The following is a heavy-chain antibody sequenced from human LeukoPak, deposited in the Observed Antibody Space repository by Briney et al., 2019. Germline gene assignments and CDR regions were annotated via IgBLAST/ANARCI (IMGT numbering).Heavy chain of an antibody. Sequence: GGSLRLSCVASGFTLNNAWMSWVRQAPGKGLEWVSVISGSGNSTFYSDSVKGRFTISRDDSKNTLFLQMNSLRAEDTAVYFCAKSDTASCYSATDYWGQGTLVTVSS. CDR3: AKSDTASCYSATDY. J-gene: IGHJ4*02. CDR1: GFTLNNAW. CDR2: ISGSGNST. D-gene: IGHD2-15*01. V-gene: IGHV3-23*01.